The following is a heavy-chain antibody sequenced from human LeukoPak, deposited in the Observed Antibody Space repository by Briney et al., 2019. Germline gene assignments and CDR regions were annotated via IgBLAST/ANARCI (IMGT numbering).Heavy chain of an antibody. D-gene: IGHD2-2*01. Sequence: GGSLRLSCAASGFTFSSYWMSWVRQAPGKGRGWVANIKQDGSEKYYVDSVKGRFTISRDNAKNSLYLQMNSLRAEDTAVYYCAGGYCSSTSCFDYWGQGTLVTVSS. J-gene: IGHJ4*02. CDR2: IKQDGSEK. CDR3: AGGYCSSTSCFDY. CDR1: GFTFSSYW. V-gene: IGHV3-7*01.